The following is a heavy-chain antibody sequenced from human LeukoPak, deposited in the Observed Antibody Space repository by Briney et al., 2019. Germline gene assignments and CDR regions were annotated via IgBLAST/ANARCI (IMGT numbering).Heavy chain of an antibody. J-gene: IGHJ4*02. CDR2: INPRDGSP. D-gene: IGHD6-19*01. V-gene: IGHV1-2*02. CDR1: GYIFTNYY. Sequence: ASVKVSCKASGYIFTNYYVHWVRQAPGQGLEWMGMINPRDGSPSHAQKFQGRVTMTRDTSISTAYMELSRLRSDDTAVYYCASQSSGWYGDYYFDYWGQGTLVTVSS. CDR3: ASQSSGWYGDYYFDY.